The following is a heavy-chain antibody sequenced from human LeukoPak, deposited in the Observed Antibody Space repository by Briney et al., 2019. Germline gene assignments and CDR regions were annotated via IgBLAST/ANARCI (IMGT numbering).Heavy chain of an antibody. CDR1: GYIFTTYY. CDR2: INPGDGST. J-gene: IGHJ4*02. CDR3: ARVYCTGITCYSAPLDY. D-gene: IGHD2-15*01. Sequence: AASVKVSCKASGYIFTTYYMHWVRQAPGQGLEWMGVINPGDGSTTYAQKFQGSFTMTRDMSTSTVYMELSSLRFEDTAVYFCARVYCTGITCYSAPLDYWGQGTLVTVSS. V-gene: IGHV1-46*01.